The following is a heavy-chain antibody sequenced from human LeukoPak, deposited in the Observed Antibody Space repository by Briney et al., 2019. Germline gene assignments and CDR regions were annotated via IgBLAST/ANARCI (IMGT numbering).Heavy chain of an antibody. D-gene: IGHD3-10*01. CDR1: GGTFSSYT. V-gene: IGHV1-69*02. CDR3: ARAGMVNFYGSGSYYYFDY. J-gene: IGHJ4*02. CDR2: IIPILGIA. Sequence: ASVKVSCKASGGTFSSYTISWVRQAPGQGLEWMGRIIPILGIANYAQKFQGRVTITADESTSTAYKELSSLRSEDTAVYYCARAGMVNFYGSGSYYYFDYWGQGTLVTVSS.